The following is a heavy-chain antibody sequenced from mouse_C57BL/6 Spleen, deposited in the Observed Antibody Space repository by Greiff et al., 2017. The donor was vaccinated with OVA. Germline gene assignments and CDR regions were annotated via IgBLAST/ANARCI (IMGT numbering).Heavy chain of an antibody. CDR1: GYAFSSSW. CDR2: IYPGDGDT. Sequence: QVQLKESGPELVKPGASVKISCKASGYAFSSSWMNWVKQRPGKGLEWIGRIYPGDGDTNYNGKFKGKATLTADKSSSTTYMQLSSLTSEDSAVYFCASQLRLRFAYWGQGTLVTVSA. V-gene: IGHV1-82*01. CDR3: ASQLRLRFAY. J-gene: IGHJ3*01. D-gene: IGHD3-2*02.